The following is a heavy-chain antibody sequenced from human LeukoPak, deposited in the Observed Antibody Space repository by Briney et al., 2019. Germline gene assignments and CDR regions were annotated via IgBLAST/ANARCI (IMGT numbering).Heavy chain of an antibody. CDR3: ARDRGPRRGYSSRGYYYYGMDV. CDR2: IYTSGST. V-gene: IGHV4-4*07. CDR1: GGSISSYY. D-gene: IGHD3-22*01. J-gene: IGHJ6*02. Sequence: SETLSLTCTVSGGSISSYYWSWNRQPAGKGLEWIGRIYTSGSTNYNPSLKSRVTMSVDTSKNQFSLKLSSVTAADTAVYYCARDRGPRRGYSSRGYYYYGMDVWGQGTTVTVSS.